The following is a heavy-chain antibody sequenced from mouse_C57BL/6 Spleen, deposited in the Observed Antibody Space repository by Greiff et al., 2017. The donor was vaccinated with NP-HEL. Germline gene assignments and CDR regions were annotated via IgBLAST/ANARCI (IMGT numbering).Heavy chain of an antibody. D-gene: IGHD1-1*01. V-gene: IGHV1-78*01. J-gene: IGHJ2*01. CDR3: ARPTTVVEYYFDY. CDR2: IYPRDGST. Sequence: VKLVESDAELVKPGASVKISCKVSGYTFTDHTIHWMKQRPEQGLEWIGYIYPRDGSTKYNEKFKGKATLTADKSSSTAYMQLNSLTSEDSAVYFCARPTTVVEYYFDYWGQGTTLTVSS. CDR1: GYTFTDHT.